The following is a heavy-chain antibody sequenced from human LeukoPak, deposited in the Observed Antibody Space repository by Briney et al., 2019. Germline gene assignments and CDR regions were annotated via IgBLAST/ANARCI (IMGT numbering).Heavy chain of an antibody. J-gene: IGHJ4*02. CDR3: AKRHTIGGYYYFED. CDR2: ISGSADST. CDR1: GFTLRSYA. Sequence: GGSLRLSCAASGFTLRSYAMTWVRQAPGKGLEWVSTISGSADSTYYADPVKGRFTISRDNSKNTLHLKMNTLSAEDTALYYCAKRHTIGGYYYFEDWGQGTLVTVSS. V-gene: IGHV3-23*01. D-gene: IGHD5-12*01.